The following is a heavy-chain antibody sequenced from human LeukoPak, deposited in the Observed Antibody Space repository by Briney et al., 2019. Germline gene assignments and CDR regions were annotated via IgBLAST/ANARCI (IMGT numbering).Heavy chain of an antibody. CDR2: INNDGGGT. V-gene: IGHV3-74*01. Sequence: GGSLRLSCTASGFTFINYWIHWVRQPPGKGLVWVSRINNDGGGTIYADSVRGRFTISRDNAKNTLYLQMNSLGVEDTAVYYCARGGYNHAFDIWGQGTVVTVSP. CDR3: ARGGYNHAFDI. J-gene: IGHJ3*02. CDR1: GFTFINYW. D-gene: IGHD5-24*01.